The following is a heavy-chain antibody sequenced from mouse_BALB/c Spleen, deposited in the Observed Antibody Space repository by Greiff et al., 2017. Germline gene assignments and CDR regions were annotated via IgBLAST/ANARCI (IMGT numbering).Heavy chain of an antibody. Sequence: EVNLVESGGDLVKPGGSLKLSCAASGFTFSSYGMPWVRQTPDKRLEWVATISSGGSYTYYPDSVKGRFTISRDNAKNTLYLQMSSLKSEDTAMYYCARLYGNASWFAYWGQGTLVTVSA. CDR2: ISSGGSYT. V-gene: IGHV5-6*01. CDR3: ARLYGNASWFAY. J-gene: IGHJ3*01. D-gene: IGHD2-1*01. CDR1: GFTFSSYG.